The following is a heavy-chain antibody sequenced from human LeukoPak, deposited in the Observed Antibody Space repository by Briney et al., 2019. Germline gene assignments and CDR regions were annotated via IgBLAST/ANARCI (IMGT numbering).Heavy chain of an antibody. V-gene: IGHV1-2*02. Sequence: VASVKVSCKASGYTFTGYYIHWVRQAPGQGLEWMGWINPNTGGINYAQKFLGRVTMPRDTSISTAYMDLRSLRSDDTAIYYCARGSDFLSDYYNYGMDLWGQGTTVTVSS. D-gene: IGHD2/OR15-2a*01. CDR1: GYTFTGYY. CDR2: INPNTGGI. CDR3: ARGSDFLSDYYNYGMDL. J-gene: IGHJ6*02.